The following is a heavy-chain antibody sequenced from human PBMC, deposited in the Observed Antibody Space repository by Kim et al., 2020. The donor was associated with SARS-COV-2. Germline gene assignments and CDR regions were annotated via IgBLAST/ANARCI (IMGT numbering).Heavy chain of an antibody. V-gene: IGHV3-74*01. J-gene: IGHJ6*02. D-gene: IGHD7-27*01. CDR1: GFTFSSYW. Sequence: GGSLRLSCAASGFTFSSYWMHWVRQAPGNGLVWVSRINSDGSSTSYADSVKGRFTISRDNAKNTLYLQMNSLRAEDTAVYYCATHTGYGMDVWGQGNTFT. CDR3: ATHTGYGMDV. CDR2: INSDGSST.